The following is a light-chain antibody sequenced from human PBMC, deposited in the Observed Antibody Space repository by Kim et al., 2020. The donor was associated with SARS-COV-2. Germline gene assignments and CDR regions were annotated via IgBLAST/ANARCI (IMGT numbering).Light chain of an antibody. Sequence: LAPGERATRACRASQSVSSYLAWYQKKPGQAPSLLIYDASNRATGIPARFSGSGSGTDFTLNISSLEPEDFAVYYCQQRSNWLRTFGQGTKVDIK. V-gene: IGKV3-11*01. CDR2: DAS. J-gene: IGKJ1*01. CDR3: QQRSNWLRT. CDR1: QSVSSY.